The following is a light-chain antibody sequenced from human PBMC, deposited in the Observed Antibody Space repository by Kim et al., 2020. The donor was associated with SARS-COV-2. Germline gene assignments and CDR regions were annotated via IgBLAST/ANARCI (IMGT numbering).Light chain of an antibody. Sequence: EIVLTQSPGTLSLSPGERATLSCRASQSVTSSNLAWYQQKAGQAPRLLIYGASSRATDIPDRFSGSGSGTDFTLTISRLDPEDFAVYYCQQYGTSPSTFGQGTKLEIK. CDR2: GAS. CDR3: QQYGTSPST. CDR1: QSVTSSN. J-gene: IGKJ2*02. V-gene: IGKV3-20*01.